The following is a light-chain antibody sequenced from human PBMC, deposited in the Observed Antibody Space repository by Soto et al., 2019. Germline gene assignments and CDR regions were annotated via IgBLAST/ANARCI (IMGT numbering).Light chain of an antibody. CDR2: HAS. Sequence: DIQMTQSPSTLPASVGDRVTITCRASQSISNWLAWYQQKPGKAPKLLIYHASTLESGVPSRFRGSRSGTEFTLTISSLQPDDFATYYCQHYNSYSEAFGQGTKVDIK. J-gene: IGKJ1*01. CDR3: QHYNSYSEA. V-gene: IGKV1-5*01. CDR1: QSISNW.